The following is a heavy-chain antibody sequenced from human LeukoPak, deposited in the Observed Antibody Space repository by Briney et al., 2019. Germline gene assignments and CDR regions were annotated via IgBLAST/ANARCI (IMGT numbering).Heavy chain of an antibody. V-gene: IGHV1-46*01. CDR3: ARAGNDYGGTAPNFDY. J-gene: IGHJ4*02. D-gene: IGHD4-23*01. Sequence: ASVKVSCKASGYTFTSYYMHWVRQAPGQGLEWMGIINPSGGSTSYAQKFQGRVTMTRDMSTSTVYMELSSLRSEDTAVYYCARAGNDYGGTAPNFDYWGQGTLVTVSS. CDR1: GYTFTSYY. CDR2: INPSGGST.